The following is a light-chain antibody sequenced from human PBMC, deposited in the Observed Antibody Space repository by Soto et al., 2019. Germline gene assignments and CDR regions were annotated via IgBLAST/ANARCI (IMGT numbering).Light chain of an antibody. Sequence: QSALPQPASVSGSPGQSITISCTGTSSDLGSYKFVSWYQHHPGKAPKLMIYEGSKRPSGVSNRFSGSKSGNTASLTISGLQAEDEADYYCCSYAGSSTLIVGGGTKLTVL. CDR1: SSDLGSYKF. CDR2: EGS. J-gene: IGLJ2*01. V-gene: IGLV2-23*01. CDR3: CSYAGSSTLI.